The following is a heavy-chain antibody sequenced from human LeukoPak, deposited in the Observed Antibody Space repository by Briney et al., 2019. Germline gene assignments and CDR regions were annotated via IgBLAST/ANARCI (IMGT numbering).Heavy chain of an antibody. CDR2: INPSGGST. Sequence: ASVKVSCKASGYTFTSYYMHWVRQAPGQGLEWMGIINPSGGSTSYAQKFQGRVTMTRDTSTSTVYMELSSLRSEDTAVYYCARESAIFGVFIVAFDYWGQGALVTVSS. V-gene: IGHV1-46*01. J-gene: IGHJ4*02. CDR3: ARESAIFGVFIVAFDY. D-gene: IGHD3-3*01. CDR1: GYTFTSYY.